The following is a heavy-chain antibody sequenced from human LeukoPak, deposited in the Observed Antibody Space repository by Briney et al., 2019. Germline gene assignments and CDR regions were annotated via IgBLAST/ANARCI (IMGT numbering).Heavy chain of an antibody. J-gene: IGHJ5*02. D-gene: IGHD3-16*01. CDR2: FDPEDGET. V-gene: IGHV1-24*01. CDR3: ATDIVMITFGGVIVRGNWFDP. Sequence: ASVKVSCKVSGYTLTELSMHWVRQAPGKGLEWMGGFDPEDGETIYAQKFQGRVTMTEDTSTDTAYMELSSLRSEDTAVYYCATDIVMITFGGVIVRGNWFDPWGQGTLVTVSS. CDR1: GYTLTELS.